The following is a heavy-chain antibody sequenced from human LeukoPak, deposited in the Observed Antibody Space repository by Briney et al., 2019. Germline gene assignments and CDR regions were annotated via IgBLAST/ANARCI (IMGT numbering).Heavy chain of an antibody. Sequence: GGSLRLSCAASGFTFSSYWMSWVRQAPGKGLEWVANIKQDGSEKYYVDSVKGRFTISRDNAKNSLYLQMNSLRPEDTAVYYCARERIAVAGTVPLFDYWGQGTLVTVSS. CDR2: IKQDGSEK. V-gene: IGHV3-7*01. CDR3: ARERIAVAGTVPLFDY. D-gene: IGHD6-19*01. J-gene: IGHJ4*02. CDR1: GFTFSSYW.